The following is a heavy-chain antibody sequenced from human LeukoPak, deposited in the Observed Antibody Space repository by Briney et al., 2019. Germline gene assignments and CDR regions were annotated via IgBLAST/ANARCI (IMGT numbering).Heavy chain of an antibody. J-gene: IGHJ4*03. D-gene: IGHD1-1*01. CDR3: ARGPTISETGYFDY. Sequence: SETLSLTCAVYGGSFSSYYRSWIRQSPGKGLEWIAEINHRGDTNYNPSVKSRVTISVDTSKNQFSLKVTSLTAADTAVYYCARGPTISETGYFDYWGQGTLVTVSS. CDR1: GGSFSSYY. CDR2: INHRGDT. V-gene: IGHV4-34*01.